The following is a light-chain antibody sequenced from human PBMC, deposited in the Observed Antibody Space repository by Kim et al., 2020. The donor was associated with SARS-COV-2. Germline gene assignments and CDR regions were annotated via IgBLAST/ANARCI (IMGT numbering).Light chain of an antibody. CDR2: EVT. Sequence: PGQSVTITCTGTSSDVGASIYVSWYQQHPGKAPKLMIYEVTQRPSGVPYRFSGSKSGNTASLTVSGLQAEDEADYYCSSYAAKNVIFGGGTQLTVL. CDR3: SSYAAKNVI. CDR1: SSDVGASIY. J-gene: IGLJ2*01. V-gene: IGLV2-8*01.